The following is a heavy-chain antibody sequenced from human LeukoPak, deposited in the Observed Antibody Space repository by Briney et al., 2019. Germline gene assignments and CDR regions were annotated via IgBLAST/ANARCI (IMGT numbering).Heavy chain of an antibody. CDR2: IYSGGST. J-gene: IGHJ4*02. CDR1: GFTFSSYW. Sequence: GGSLRLSCAASGFTFSSYWMHWVRQAPGKGLEWVSVIYSGGSTYYADSVKGRFTISRDNSKNTLYLQMNSLRAEDTAVYYCAKEGFDSWGQGTLVTVSS. CDR3: AKEGFDS. V-gene: IGHV3-53*01.